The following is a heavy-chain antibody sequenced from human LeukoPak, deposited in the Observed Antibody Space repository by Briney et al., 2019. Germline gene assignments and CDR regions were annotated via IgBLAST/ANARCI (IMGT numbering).Heavy chain of an antibody. D-gene: IGHD6-6*01. CDR1: GFTFSNYL. CDR3: AKHTPSPPPGIDA. V-gene: IGHV3-23*01. J-gene: IGHJ6*02. CDR2: IGGAGTDT. Sequence: GGSLRLSCAASGFTFSNYLMRWVRQAPGKGLEWVSSIGGAGTDTYYADSVKGRFTISRDNSKNTLYLQMNTLRVEDTAVYYCAKHTPSPPPGIDAGAQGPRVTVPS.